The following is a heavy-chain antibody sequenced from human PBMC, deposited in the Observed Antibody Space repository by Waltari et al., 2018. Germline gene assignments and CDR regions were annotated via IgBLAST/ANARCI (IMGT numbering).Heavy chain of an antibody. CDR3: ARVVNSRYRREYIQN. V-gene: IGHV4-61*01. J-gene: IGHJ1*01. CDR1: GDSVSSGPFY. CDR2: IYHYGNT. Sequence: QVQLQESGPGLVKPSETLSLTCTLSGDSVSSGPFYWRWLGQSPGKGLEWIGYIYHYGNTYYNPALKSRVTISVDTSKNQFSLKLTSVTAEDTATYYCARVVNSRYRREYIQNWGQGTLVTVSS. D-gene: IGHD6-13*01.